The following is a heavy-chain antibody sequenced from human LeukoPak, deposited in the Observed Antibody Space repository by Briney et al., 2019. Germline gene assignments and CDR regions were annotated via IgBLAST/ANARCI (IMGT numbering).Heavy chain of an antibody. CDR3: AKVRLPYDFWSGNEAPFDY. V-gene: IGHV3-23*01. CDR2: ISGSDGTT. Sequence: GGSLRLSCAASGFTFVNYVMTWVRQAPGKGLEWVSSISGSDGTTFYADSVKGRFTISRDNSKNTLYLQMNSLRSEDTAVYYCAKVRLPYDFWSGNEAPFDYWGQGTLVTVSS. D-gene: IGHD3-3*01. CDR1: GFTFVNYV. J-gene: IGHJ4*02.